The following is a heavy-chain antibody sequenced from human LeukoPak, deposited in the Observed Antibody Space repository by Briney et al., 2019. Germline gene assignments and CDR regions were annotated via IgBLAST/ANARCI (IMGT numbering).Heavy chain of an antibody. D-gene: IGHD2-2*01. Sequence: ASVKVSCKASGGTFSSYAISWVRQAPGQGLEWMGGIIPIFGTANYARKFQGRVTITADESTSTAYMELSSLRSEDTAVYYCARALLRYCSSTSCYWFDPWGQGTLVTVSS. CDR2: IIPIFGTA. CDR1: GGTFSSYA. J-gene: IGHJ5*02. V-gene: IGHV1-69*13. CDR3: ARALLRYCSSTSCYWFDP.